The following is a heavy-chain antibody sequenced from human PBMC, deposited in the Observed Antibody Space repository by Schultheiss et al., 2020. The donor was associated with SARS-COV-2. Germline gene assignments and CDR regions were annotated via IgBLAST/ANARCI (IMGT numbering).Heavy chain of an antibody. Sequence: SGPTLVKPTQTLTLTCTFSGFSLSTSGMCVSWIRQPPGKALEWLARIDWDDDKYYSTSLKTRLTISKDTSKNQVVLTMTNMDPVDTATYYCARSRGSSWYPCYYYYGMDVWGQGTTVTVSS. V-gene: IGHV2-70*11. CDR2: IDWDDDK. CDR3: ARSRGSSWYPCYYYYGMDV. D-gene: IGHD6-13*01. CDR1: GFSLSTSGMC. J-gene: IGHJ6*02.